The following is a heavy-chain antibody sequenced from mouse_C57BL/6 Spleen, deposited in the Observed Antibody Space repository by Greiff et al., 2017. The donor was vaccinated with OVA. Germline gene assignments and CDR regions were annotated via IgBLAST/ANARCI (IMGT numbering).Heavy chain of an antibody. CDR3: ARLDDYEYYFDY. D-gene: IGHD2-4*01. CDR2: IYPGSGNT. J-gene: IGHJ2*01. CDR1: GYTFTDYY. Sequence: QVQLQQSGAELVRPGASVKLSCKASGYTFTDYYINWVKQRPGPGLEWIASIYPGSGNTYYNEKFKGKATLPAEKSSSTAYMQLSSLTSEDSAVYGCARLDDYEYYFDYWGQGTTLTVSA. V-gene: IGHV1-76*01.